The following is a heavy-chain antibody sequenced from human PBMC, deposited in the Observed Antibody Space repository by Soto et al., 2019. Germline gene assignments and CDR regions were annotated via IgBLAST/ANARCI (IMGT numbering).Heavy chain of an antibody. V-gene: IGHV1-2*02. CDR1: GYTFTGYY. CDR3: ARPYYDSSGPQNYYFDY. J-gene: IGHJ4*02. CDR2: INPNSGGT. D-gene: IGHD3-22*01. Sequence: ASVKVSCKASGYTFTGYYMHWVRQAPGQGLEWMGWINPNSGGTNYAQKFQGRVTMTRDTSISTAYMELSRLGSDDTAVYYCARPYYDSSGPQNYYFDYWGQGTLVPVSS.